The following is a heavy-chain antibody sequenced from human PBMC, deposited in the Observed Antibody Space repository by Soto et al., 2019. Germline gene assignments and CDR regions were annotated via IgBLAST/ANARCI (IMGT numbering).Heavy chain of an antibody. D-gene: IGHD1-26*01. CDR1: GYSFTSYW. Sequence: GESLKISWKGSGYSFTSYWIGWVRQMPGKGLEWMGIIYPGDSDTRYSPSFQGQVTISADKSISTAYLQWSSLKASDTAMYYCARSPPWESHARFGLDVWGQGTTVIVSS. CDR2: IYPGDSDT. CDR3: ARSPPWESHARFGLDV. V-gene: IGHV5-51*01. J-gene: IGHJ6*02.